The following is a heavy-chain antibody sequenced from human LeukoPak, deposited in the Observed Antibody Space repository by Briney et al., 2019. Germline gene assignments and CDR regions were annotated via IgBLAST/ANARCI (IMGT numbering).Heavy chain of an antibody. V-gene: IGHV4-59*01. CDR2: IYYSGST. CDR3: VYGPNHYYFDH. D-gene: IGHD3-16*01. J-gene: IGHJ4*02. Sequence: SETLSLACTVSGGSISSYYWSWIRQPPGKGLEWIGYIYYSGSTNYNPSLKSRVTISVDTSKNQFSLKLSSVTAADAAVYFCVYGPNHYYFDHWGQGALVTVSS. CDR1: GGSISSYY.